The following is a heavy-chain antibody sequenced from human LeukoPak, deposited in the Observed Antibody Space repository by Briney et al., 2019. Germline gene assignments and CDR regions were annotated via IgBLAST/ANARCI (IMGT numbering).Heavy chain of an antibody. D-gene: IGHD2-2*02. J-gene: IGHJ4*02. CDR1: GGSISSGSYY. CDR2: IYTSGST. V-gene: IGHV4-61*02. Sequence: PSETLSLTCTVSGGSISSGSYYWSWIRQPAGKGLEWIGRIYTSGSTNYNPSLKSRVTISVDTSKNQFSLKLSSVTAADTAVYYCANSKKYTGGFDYWGQGTLVTVPS. CDR3: ANSKKYTGGFDY.